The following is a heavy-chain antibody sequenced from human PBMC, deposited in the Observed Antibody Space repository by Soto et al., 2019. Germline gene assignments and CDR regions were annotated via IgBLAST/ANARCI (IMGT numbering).Heavy chain of an antibody. CDR1: GFTFGDYA. V-gene: IGHV3-49*03. CDR2: IRSKAYGGTT. CDR3: TRGEITIFGVVYYMDV. Sequence: GGSLRLSCTASGFTFGDYAMSWFRQAPGKGLEWVGFIRSKAYGGTTEYAASVKGRFTISRDDSKSIAYLQMNSLKTEDTAVYYCTRGEITIFGVVYYMDVWGKGTTVTVSS. D-gene: IGHD3-3*01. J-gene: IGHJ6*03.